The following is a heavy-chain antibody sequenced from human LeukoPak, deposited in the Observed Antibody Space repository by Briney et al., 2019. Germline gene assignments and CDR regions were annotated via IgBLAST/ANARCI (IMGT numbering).Heavy chain of an antibody. CDR2: IYHSGST. Sequence: SETLSLTCAVSGVSISSGGYSWSWIRQPPGKGLEWIGYIYHSGSTYYNPSLKSRVTISVDRSKNQFSLKLSSVTAADTAVYYCARGFSLERPLLFDYWGQGTLVTVSS. CDR3: ARGFSLERPLLFDY. V-gene: IGHV4-30-2*01. J-gene: IGHJ4*02. D-gene: IGHD1-1*01. CDR1: GVSISSGGYS.